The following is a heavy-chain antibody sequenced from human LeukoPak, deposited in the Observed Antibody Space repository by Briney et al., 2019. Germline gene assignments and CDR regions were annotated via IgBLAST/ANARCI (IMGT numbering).Heavy chain of an antibody. CDR3: AKGDSVTTSQFDY. J-gene: IGHJ4*02. Sequence: PGGSLRLSCEGSGFTFSKTNMNWVRQAPGKGLEWVSTISGSGGRTYYADSVKGHFTISRDNFKNTLHLQMNSLRAEDTAVYYCAKGDSVTTSQFDYWGQGTLVTVSS. V-gene: IGHV3-23*01. CDR1: GFTFSKTN. CDR2: ISGSGGRT. D-gene: IGHD4-17*01.